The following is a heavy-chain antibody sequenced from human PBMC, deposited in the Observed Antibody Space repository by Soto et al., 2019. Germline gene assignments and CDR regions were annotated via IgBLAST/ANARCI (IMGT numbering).Heavy chain of an antibody. CDR1: GVSVNTDDYY. J-gene: IGHJ4*01. CDR2: IYYTGST. Sequence: PSETLSLTCTLPGVSVNTDDYYWSWIRHPPVKALECIGYIYYTGSTTDNPSLKSRVTISLDTSRNHFSLGLSSGTAADTAVFYCAREDSNSPEAFDFW. V-gene: IGHV4-61*03. D-gene: IGHD6-6*01. CDR3: AREDSNSPEAFDF.